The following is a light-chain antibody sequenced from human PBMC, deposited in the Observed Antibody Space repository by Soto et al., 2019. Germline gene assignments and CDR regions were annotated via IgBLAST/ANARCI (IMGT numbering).Light chain of an antibody. V-gene: IGKV3-20*01. CDR2: GAS. CDR1: QSVSSTS. J-gene: IGKJ1*01. CDR3: QHYDSSPPWT. Sequence: DIVLTQSPGTLSLSPGERATNSCRASQSVSSTSLAWYQQKPGQAPRLLIFGASNRATGIPDRFSGSGSGTDFTLTISSLEPEDFALYYCQHYDSSPPWTFGQGTKVDIK.